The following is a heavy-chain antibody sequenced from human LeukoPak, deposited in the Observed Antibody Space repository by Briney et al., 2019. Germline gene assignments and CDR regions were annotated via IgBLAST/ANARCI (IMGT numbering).Heavy chain of an antibody. Sequence: GGSLRLSCAASGFTVSSNYMSWVRQAPGRGLEWVSVIYSGGSTYYADSVKGRFTISRHNSKNTLYLQMNSLRAEDTAVYYWAKYSYGARAFDYWGQGTLVTVSS. CDR2: IYSGGST. CDR3: AKYSYGARAFDY. V-gene: IGHV3-53*04. CDR1: GFTVSSNY. D-gene: IGHD5-18*01. J-gene: IGHJ4*02.